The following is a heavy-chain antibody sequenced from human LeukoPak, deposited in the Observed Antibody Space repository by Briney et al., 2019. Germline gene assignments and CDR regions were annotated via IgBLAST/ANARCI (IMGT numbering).Heavy chain of an antibody. Sequence: PSETLSLTCGVYGGSLSDYYWSWIRQPPGKGLEWIGRIYTSGSTNYNPSLKSRVTMSVDTSKDQFSLKVSAVTAADTAVYYCARSAWYYHYMDVWGKGTTVTISS. CDR2: IYTSGST. CDR3: ARSAWYYHYMDV. D-gene: IGHD6-25*01. CDR1: GGSLSDYY. J-gene: IGHJ6*03. V-gene: IGHV4-59*10.